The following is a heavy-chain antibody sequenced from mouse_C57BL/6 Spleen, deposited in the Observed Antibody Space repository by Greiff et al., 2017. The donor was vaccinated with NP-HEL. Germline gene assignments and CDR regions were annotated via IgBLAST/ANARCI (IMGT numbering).Heavy chain of an antibody. J-gene: IGHJ1*03. CDR2: INPNYGTT. V-gene: IGHV1-39*01. CDR3: ARSDQLLRFYWYFDV. Sequence: VQLKESGPELVKPGASVKISCKASGYSFTDYNMNWVKQSNGKSLEWIGVINPNYGTTSYNQKFKGKATLTVDQSSSTAYMQLNSLTSEDSAVYYCARSDQLLRFYWYFDVWGTGTTVTVSS. D-gene: IGHD1-1*01. CDR1: GYSFTDYN.